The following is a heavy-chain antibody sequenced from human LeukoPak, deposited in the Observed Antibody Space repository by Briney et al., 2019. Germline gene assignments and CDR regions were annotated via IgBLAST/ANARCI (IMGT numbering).Heavy chain of an antibody. CDR2: INWNAGST. CDR1: GFTFGDYG. CDR3: ARVMYHDSGSYYQYFHH. V-gene: IGHV3-20*04. Sequence: GGSLRLSCATSGFTFGDYGMSWVRQVPGKGLEWVSSINWNAGSTTYADSVKGRFTISRDNANNSLYLQMNSLRAEDTALYYCARVMYHDSGSYYQYFHHWGQGTPVTVSS. D-gene: IGHD3-10*01. J-gene: IGHJ4*02.